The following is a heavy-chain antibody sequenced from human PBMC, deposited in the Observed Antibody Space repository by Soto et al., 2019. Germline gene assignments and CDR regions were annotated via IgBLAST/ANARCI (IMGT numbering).Heavy chain of an antibody. J-gene: IGHJ5*02. V-gene: IGHV3-66*01. CDR2: IYSGGST. D-gene: IGHD3-22*01. CDR3: ARVGYSSGYSGWFDP. CDR1: GFTVSSNY. Sequence: EVQLVESGGGLVQPGGSLRLSCAASGFTVSSNYMSWVRQAPGKGLEWVSVIYSGGSTYYADSVKGRFTISRDNSKSTLYLQMNSLRAEDTAVYYCARVGYSSGYSGWFDPWGQGTLVTVSS.